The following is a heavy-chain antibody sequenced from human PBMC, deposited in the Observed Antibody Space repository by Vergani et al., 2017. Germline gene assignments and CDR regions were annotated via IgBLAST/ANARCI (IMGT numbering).Heavy chain of an antibody. Sequence: QVQLQESGPGLVKPSETLSLTCTVSGGSISSYYWSWSRQPPGKGLEWIGYIYYSGSTNYNPSLKSRVTISVDTSKNQFSLKLSSVTAADTAVYYCARGGDIGGWFDPWGQGTLVTVSS. CDR1: GGSISSYY. CDR3: ARGGDIGGWFDP. V-gene: IGHV4-59*01. J-gene: IGHJ5*02. CDR2: IYYSGST. D-gene: IGHD5-12*01.